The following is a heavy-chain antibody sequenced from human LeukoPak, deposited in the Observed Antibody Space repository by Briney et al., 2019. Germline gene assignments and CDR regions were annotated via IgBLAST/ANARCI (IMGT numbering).Heavy chain of an antibody. Sequence: GGSLRLSCAASEFTFSNYGMHWVRQAPGKGLEWVSAISHSGSSTYYADSVKGRFTISRDNSKNTLYLQMNSLRAEDTAVYYCAKEGITFYYYMDVWGKGTTVTISS. V-gene: IGHV3-23*01. J-gene: IGHJ6*03. D-gene: IGHD3-16*01. CDR2: ISHSGSST. CDR3: AKEGITFYYYMDV. CDR1: EFTFSNYG.